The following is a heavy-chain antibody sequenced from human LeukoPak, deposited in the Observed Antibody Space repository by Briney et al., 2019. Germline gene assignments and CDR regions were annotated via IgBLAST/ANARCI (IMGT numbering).Heavy chain of an antibody. CDR3: RYFLPHFDY. CDR1: GFTVSSNS. CDR2: ISGSGGST. V-gene: IGHV3-23*01. Sequence: GGSLRLSCAASGFTVSSNSMSWVRQAPGKGLEWVSAISGSGGSTYYADSVKGRFTISRDNSKNTLYLQMNSLRAEDTAVYYCRYFLPHFDYWGQGTLVTVSS. D-gene: IGHD2/OR15-2a*01. J-gene: IGHJ4*02.